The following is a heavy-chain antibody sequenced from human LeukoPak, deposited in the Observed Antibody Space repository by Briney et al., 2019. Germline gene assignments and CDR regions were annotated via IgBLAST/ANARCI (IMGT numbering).Heavy chain of an antibody. D-gene: IGHD3-10*01. CDR1: GFTFSSSD. J-gene: IGHJ4*02. CDR2: IVGSGLNT. V-gene: IGHV3-23*01. Sequence: PGGSLRLSCTASGFTFSSSDMTWVRQAPGKGLECLSMIVGSGLNTYYADSVKGRFTISRDNSKNTLYLQMNSLTADDTAVYYCTTRDTLLWGHFDDWGQGTLVTVSS. CDR3: TTRDTLLWGHFDD.